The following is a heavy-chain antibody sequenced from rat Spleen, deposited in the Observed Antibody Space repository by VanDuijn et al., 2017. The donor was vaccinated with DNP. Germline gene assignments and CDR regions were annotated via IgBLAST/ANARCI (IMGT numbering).Heavy chain of an antibody. Sequence: QVQLQQSGAELAKPGSSVKISCKTSDYTFTSDYIGWIKQTTGQGLEYVGYINTGSGGTNYNEKFKGKATLTVDKSSSTAFMQLSSLTPDDSAVYYCARPAIIRGTYWYFDCWGPGTMVTMSS. J-gene: IGHJ1*01. V-gene: IGHV1-43*01. CDR1: DYTFTSDY. CDR3: ARPAIIRGTYWYFDC. D-gene: IGHD4-3*01. CDR2: INTGSGGT.